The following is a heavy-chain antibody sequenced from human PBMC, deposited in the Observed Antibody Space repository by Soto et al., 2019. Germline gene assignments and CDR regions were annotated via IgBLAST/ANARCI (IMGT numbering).Heavy chain of an antibody. CDR1: GYSFTSYW. D-gene: IGHD2-15*01. J-gene: IGHJ6*02. CDR3: ARIDQEGYCSCGRCYPMLHAIHDV. CDR2: IDPSDSYT. V-gene: IGHV5-10-1*01. Sequence: PGESLKISCKGSGYSFTSYWISWLRQTPVKGLEWMGSIDPSDSYTHYSPSFQGHVTISADKSISTAYLQWSSLKASDTAMYYCARIDQEGYCSCGRCYPMLHAIHDVWGQGTTVTVSS.